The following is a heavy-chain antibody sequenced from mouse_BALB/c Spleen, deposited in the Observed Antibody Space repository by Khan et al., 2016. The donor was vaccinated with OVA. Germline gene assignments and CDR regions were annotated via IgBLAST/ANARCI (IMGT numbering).Heavy chain of an antibody. CDR2: IWSAGST. CDR1: GFPLSNHS. J-gene: IGHJ3*01. Sequence: QVQLKESGPGLVQPSQSLSITCTASGFPLSNHSVHWVRQSPGKGLEWPGVIWSAGSTDNNAVFISRLTISKANSRSQAFFKMNSLQPNDTAIYXCDRRSYSYSRGALFACRGQETLVTITA. V-gene: IGHV2-2*02. D-gene: IGHD2-12*01. CDR3: DRRSYSYSRGALFAC.